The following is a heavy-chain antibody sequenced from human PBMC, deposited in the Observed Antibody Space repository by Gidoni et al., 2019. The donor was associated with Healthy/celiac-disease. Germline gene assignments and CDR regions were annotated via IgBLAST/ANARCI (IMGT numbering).Heavy chain of an antibody. D-gene: IGHD2-15*01. CDR2: INHSGST. Sequence: QVQLQQWGAGLLKPSETLSLTCAVYGGSFSGYYWSWIRQPPGKGLEWIGEINHSGSTNYNPSLKSRVTISVDTSKNQFSLKLSSVTAADTAVYYCARTRRYCSGGSCYSSKYNWFDPWGQGTLVTVSS. CDR3: ARTRRYCSGGSCYSSKYNWFDP. V-gene: IGHV4-34*01. J-gene: IGHJ5*02. CDR1: GGSFSGYY.